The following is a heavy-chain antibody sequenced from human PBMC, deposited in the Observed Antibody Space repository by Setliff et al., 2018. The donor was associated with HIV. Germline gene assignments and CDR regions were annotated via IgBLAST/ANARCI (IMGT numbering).Heavy chain of an antibody. Sequence: GASVKVSCKASGGSFNDYVISWVRQAPGQGLEWMGGIKPVFGTPTYAQKFQGRVTITADESTSTAYMELSSLRSEDTAVYYCAKTPLLYDSDNYVWGQGTLVTVS. CDR3: AKTPLLYDSDNYV. J-gene: IGHJ4*02. V-gene: IGHV1-69*13. CDR1: GGSFNDYV. CDR2: IKPVFGTP. D-gene: IGHD3-10*02.